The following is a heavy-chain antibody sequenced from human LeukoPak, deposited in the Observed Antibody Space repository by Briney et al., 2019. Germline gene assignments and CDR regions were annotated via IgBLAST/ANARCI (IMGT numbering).Heavy chain of an antibody. V-gene: IGHV1-69*01. Sequence: GASVKVSCKASGGTFSSYANSWVRQAPGQVLEWMGGIIPIFGTANYAQKFQGRVTITADESTSTAYMELSSLRSEDTAVYYCARGHLEMATIVRLDRPDYYFDYWGQGTLVTVSS. CDR2: IIPIFGTA. D-gene: IGHD5-24*01. CDR1: GGTFSSYA. CDR3: ARGHLEMATIVRLDRPDYYFDY. J-gene: IGHJ4*02.